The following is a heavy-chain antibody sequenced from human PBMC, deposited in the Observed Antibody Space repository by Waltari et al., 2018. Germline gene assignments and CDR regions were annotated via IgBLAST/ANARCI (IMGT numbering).Heavy chain of an antibody. J-gene: IGHJ4*02. CDR1: GFTFSSYA. V-gene: IGHV3-23*01. Sequence: EVQLLESGGGLVQPGGSLRLSCAASGFTFSSYAMSWVRQAPGKGLGWVSAISGSGGSTYYADSVKGRFTISRDNSKNTLYLQMNSLRAEDTAVYYCATSPYCSGGSCSQWGQGTLVTVSS. CDR3: ATSPYCSGGSCSQ. D-gene: IGHD2-15*01. CDR2: ISGSGGST.